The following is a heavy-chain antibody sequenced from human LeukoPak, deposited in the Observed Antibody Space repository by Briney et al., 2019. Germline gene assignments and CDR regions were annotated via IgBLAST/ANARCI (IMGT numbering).Heavy chain of an antibody. J-gene: IGHJ3*02. CDR1: GFTFSSYS. V-gene: IGHV3-21*01. Sequence: GGSPRLSCAASGFTFSSYSMNWVRQAPGKGLEWVSSISSSSSYIYYADSVKGRFTISRDNAKNSLYLQMNSLRAEDTAVYYCARSVTSYPNAFDIWGQGTMVTVSS. CDR3: ARSVTSYPNAFDI. CDR2: ISSSSSYI. D-gene: IGHD5-18*01.